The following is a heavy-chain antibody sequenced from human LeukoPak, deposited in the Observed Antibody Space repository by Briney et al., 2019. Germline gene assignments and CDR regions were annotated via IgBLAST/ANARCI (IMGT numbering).Heavy chain of an antibody. Sequence: SGGSLRLSCAASGFTFSNYGMHWVRQTPGKGLEWVAVISYDGSNKYYAASVKGRFTISRDNSKNTLYLQMNSLRAEDTAIYYCAKEDQSENSYYYYGMDVWGQGTTVTVSS. CDR3: AKEDQSENSYYYYGMDV. V-gene: IGHV3-30*18. CDR2: ISYDGSNK. J-gene: IGHJ6*02. CDR1: GFTFSNYG.